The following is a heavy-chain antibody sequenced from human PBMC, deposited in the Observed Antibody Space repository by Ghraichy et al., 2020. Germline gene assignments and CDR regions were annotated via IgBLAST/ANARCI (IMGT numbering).Heavy chain of an antibody. J-gene: IGHJ6*02. V-gene: IGHV4-4*02. CDR2: IYHSGST. Sequence: SETLSLTCAVSGGSISSSNWWSWVRQPPGKGLEWIGEIYHSGSTNYNPSLKSRVTISVDKSKNQFSLKLSSVTAADTAVYYCARLAVGKNTAMASRYYYGMDVWGQGTTVTVSS. CDR1: GGSISSSNW. D-gene: IGHD5-18*01. CDR3: ARLAVGKNTAMASRYYYGMDV.